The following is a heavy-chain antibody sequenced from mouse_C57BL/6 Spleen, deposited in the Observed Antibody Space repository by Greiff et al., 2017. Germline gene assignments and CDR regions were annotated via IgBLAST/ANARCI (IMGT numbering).Heavy chain of an antibody. CDR3: ARKGELGPGFAY. J-gene: IGHJ3*01. D-gene: IGHD4-1*01. V-gene: IGHV1-19*01. Sequence: VQLQQSGPVLVKPGASVKMSCKASGYTFTDYYMNWVKQSHGKSLEWIGVINPYNGGTSYNQKFKGKATLTVDKSSSIAYMELNSLTSEDSAVYYCARKGELGPGFAYWGQGTLVTVSA. CDR1: GYTFTDYY. CDR2: INPYNGGT.